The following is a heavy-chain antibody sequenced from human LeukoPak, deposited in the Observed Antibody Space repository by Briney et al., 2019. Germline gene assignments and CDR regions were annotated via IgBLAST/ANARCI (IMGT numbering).Heavy chain of an antibody. V-gene: IGHV4-30-4*01. CDR1: GGSISSGDYY. J-gene: IGHJ6*04. CDR3: AGGGGRRYYYYGMDV. D-gene: IGHD2-15*01. Sequence: SETLSLTCTVSGGSISSGDYYWGWLRQPPGTGLEWIGYIYYSGSTYYNPSLKTRVTISVDTSKNHFSLKLSSVTAADTAVYYCAGGGGRRYYYYGMDVWGKGTTVTVSS. CDR2: IYYSGST.